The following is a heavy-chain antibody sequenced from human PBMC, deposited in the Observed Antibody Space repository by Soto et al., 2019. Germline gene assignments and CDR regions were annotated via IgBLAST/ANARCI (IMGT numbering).Heavy chain of an antibody. CDR1: GFTVSSNY. Sequence: GGSLRLSCAASGFTVSSNYMSWVRQAPGKGLEWFSVIYSGGSTYYADSVKGRFTISRHNSKNTLYLQMNSLRAEDTAVYYCARGSRMVRGVLDYWGQGTLVTVSS. V-gene: IGHV3-53*04. D-gene: IGHD3-10*01. CDR2: IYSGGST. J-gene: IGHJ4*02. CDR3: ARGSRMVRGVLDY.